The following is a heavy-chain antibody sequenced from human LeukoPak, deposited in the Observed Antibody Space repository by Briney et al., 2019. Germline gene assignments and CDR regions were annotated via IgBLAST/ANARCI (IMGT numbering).Heavy chain of an antibody. D-gene: IGHD4-17*01. CDR3: ARDRWFGNGDYVLGVLDI. V-gene: IGHV4-4*07. CDR1: GGSISSYY. J-gene: IGHJ3*02. Sequence: SETLSLTCTVSGGSISSYYWSWIRQPAGKGLEWIGRVYTSGNTNYNPSLKSRLTMSLDTSKNLFSLRLSSVTAADTAVYYCARDRWFGNGDYVLGVLDIWGQGTMVTVSS. CDR2: VYTSGNT.